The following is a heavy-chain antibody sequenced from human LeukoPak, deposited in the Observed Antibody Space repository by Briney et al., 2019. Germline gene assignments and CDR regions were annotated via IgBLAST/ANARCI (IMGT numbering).Heavy chain of an antibody. J-gene: IGHJ5*02. V-gene: IGHV3-30*02. CDR1: GFTFSSYG. Sequence: GGSLRLSCAASGFTFSSYGMHWVRQAPGKGLEWVAFIRYDGSNEYYADSVKGRFTISRDNSKNTLYLQMNSLRAEDTAVYYGTAGTTTSNWFDPWGQGTLVTVSS. D-gene: IGHD1-1*01. CDR2: IRYDGSNE. CDR3: TAGTTTSNWFDP.